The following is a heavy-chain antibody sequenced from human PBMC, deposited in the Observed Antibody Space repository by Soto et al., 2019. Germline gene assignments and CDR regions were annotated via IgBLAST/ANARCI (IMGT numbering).Heavy chain of an antibody. CDR2: VSGSGGTT. CDR1: GFAFSSSA. CDR3: ARCTVDTIVTSGWCHYLDP. V-gene: IGHV3-23*01. D-gene: IGHD6-19*01. Sequence: EVQLLDSGGGLVQPGGSLRLSCAASGFAFSSSAMSWVRQAPGKGLEWVSAVSGSGGTTYYADFVRGRFTISRDNSKNTLYLQMNSLRAEDTAIYFSARCTVDTIVTSGWCHYLDPWGQGTLVTVSS. J-gene: IGHJ5*02.